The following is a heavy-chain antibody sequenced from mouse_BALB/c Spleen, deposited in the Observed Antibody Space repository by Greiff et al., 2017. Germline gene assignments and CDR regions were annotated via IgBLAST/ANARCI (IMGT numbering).Heavy chain of an antibody. V-gene: IGHV14-4*02. CDR1: GFNIKDYY. Sequence: DVKLQESGAELVRSGASVKLSCTASGFNIKDYYMHWVKQRPEQGLEWIGWIDPENGDTEYAPKFQGKATMTADTSSNTAYLQLSSLTSEDTAVYYCNAVRSWFAYWGQGTLVTVSA. CDR3: NAVRSWFAY. D-gene: IGHD2-1*01. J-gene: IGHJ3*01. CDR2: IDPENGDT.